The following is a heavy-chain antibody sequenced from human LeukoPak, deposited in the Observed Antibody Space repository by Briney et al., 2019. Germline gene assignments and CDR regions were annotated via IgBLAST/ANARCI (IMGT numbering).Heavy chain of an antibody. CDR2: IYPGDSDT. CDR3: ARHNNWAFDY. Sequence: GESLKISCKGSGYSFTSYWIGWVRQMPGKGLEWMGIIYPGDSDTRYSPSFQGQVTISADKSISTAYLEWSTLKASDTAIYYCARHNNWAFDYWDRGTLLTVSS. J-gene: IGHJ4*02. CDR1: GYSFTSYW. D-gene: IGHD2/OR15-2a*01. V-gene: IGHV5-51*01.